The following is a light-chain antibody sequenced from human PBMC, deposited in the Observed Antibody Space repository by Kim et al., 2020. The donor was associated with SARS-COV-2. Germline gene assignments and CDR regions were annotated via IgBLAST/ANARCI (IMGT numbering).Light chain of an antibody. CDR3: SSFTSSGTPS. CDR2: DVT. CDR1: SSDIGAYDY. V-gene: IGLV2-14*03. J-gene: IGLJ1*01. Sequence: QSALTQPASVSGSPGQSITISCTGTSSDIGAYDYVSWYQQHPGKAPKPMIFDVTNRPSGVSNRFSGSKSDNTASLTISGLQPEDEADYYCSSFTSSGTPSFGTGTKVTVL.